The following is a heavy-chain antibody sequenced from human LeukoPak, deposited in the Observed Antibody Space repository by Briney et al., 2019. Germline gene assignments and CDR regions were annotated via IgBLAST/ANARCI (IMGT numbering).Heavy chain of an antibody. V-gene: IGHV3-21*01. J-gene: IGHJ4*02. CDR3: ARADYDSSGYSKPFDY. Sequence: GGSLRLSCAASGIIFSCYSMNWVRQAPGEGLERMSSITSSSSCTNYADSVKGRFTISQDNAKNSLYLQMNSLRAEDTAVYYCARADYDSSGYSKPFDYWGQGTLVTVSS. CDR2: ITSSSSCT. D-gene: IGHD3-22*01. CDR1: GIIFSCYS.